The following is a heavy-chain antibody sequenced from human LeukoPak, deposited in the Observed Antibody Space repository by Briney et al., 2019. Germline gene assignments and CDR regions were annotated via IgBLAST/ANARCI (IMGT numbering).Heavy chain of an antibody. CDR3: ARDTAMVYWYFDL. CDR2: INSDGSST. D-gene: IGHD5-18*01. Sequence: GGSLRLSCAATGFTFSSYWMHWVRQAPGKGMVWVSRINSDGSSTSYADSVKGRFTISRDNAKNTLYLQMNSLRAEDTAVYYCARDTAMVYWYFDLWGRGTLVTVSS. J-gene: IGHJ2*01. CDR1: GFTFSSYW. V-gene: IGHV3-74*01.